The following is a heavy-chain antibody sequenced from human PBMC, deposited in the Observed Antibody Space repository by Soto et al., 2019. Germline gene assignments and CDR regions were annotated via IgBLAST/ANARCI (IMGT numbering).Heavy chain of an antibody. CDR1: GYSFTSYW. D-gene: IGHD2-2*01. CDR2: IYPGDSDT. J-gene: IGHJ6*02. CDR3: ARHGEHCSSTSRYLYYYYYGMDV. V-gene: IGHV5-51*01. Sequence: GESLKISCKGSGYSFTSYWIGWVRQMPGKGLEWMGIIYPGDSDTRYSPSFQGQVTISADKSISTAYLQWSSLKASDTAMYYCARHGEHCSSTSRYLYYYYYGMDVWGQGTTVTVSS.